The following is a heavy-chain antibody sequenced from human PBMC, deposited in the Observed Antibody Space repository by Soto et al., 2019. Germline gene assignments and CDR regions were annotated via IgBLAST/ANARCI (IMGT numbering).Heavy chain of an antibody. J-gene: IGHJ6*02. CDR2: IYYSGST. Sequence: QVQLQESGPGLVKPSETLSLTCTVSGGSVNSDSYYWSWIRQPPGKGLEWIGYIYYSGSTNYNPSLKSRVTISGDTSKNQCSLKLSSVTAADTAVYYCARADFTISGAGYYGMDVWGQGTTVTVSS. D-gene: IGHD3-3*01. CDR1: GGSVNSDSYY. V-gene: IGHV4-61*01. CDR3: ARADFTISGAGYYGMDV.